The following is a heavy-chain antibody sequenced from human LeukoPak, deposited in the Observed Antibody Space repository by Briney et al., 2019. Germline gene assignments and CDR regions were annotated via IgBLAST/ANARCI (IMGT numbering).Heavy chain of an antibody. D-gene: IGHD5-12*01. V-gene: IGHV3-15*01. CDR1: GFSFTNAW. J-gene: IGHJ4*02. CDR3: ATTVGAITGMDY. Sequence: PGGSLRLSCAAPGFSFTNAWVTWVRQAPGKGLEWVGHIKSRTDGGTTHYAAPAKGRFTISRDDSRNMVYLQMNSLKTEDTAVYYCATTVGAITGMDYWGQGALVTVSS. CDR2: IKSRTDGGTT.